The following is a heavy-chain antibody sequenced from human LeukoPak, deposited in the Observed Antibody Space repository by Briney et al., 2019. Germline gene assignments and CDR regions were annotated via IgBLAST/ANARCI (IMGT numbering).Heavy chain of an antibody. J-gene: IGHJ5*02. CDR1: GGSITSGSFY. Sequence: SETLSLTCSVSGGSITSGSFYWGWIRQPPGKGLEWIGGIYYSGSTYYNPSLKSRLTMSLDTSKNQFSLKLSSVTAADTAVYYCARGGDYYDSSGYYHWFDPWGQGTLVTVSS. D-gene: IGHD3-22*01. CDR3: ARGGDYYDSSGYYHWFDP. CDR2: IYYSGST. V-gene: IGHV4-39*07.